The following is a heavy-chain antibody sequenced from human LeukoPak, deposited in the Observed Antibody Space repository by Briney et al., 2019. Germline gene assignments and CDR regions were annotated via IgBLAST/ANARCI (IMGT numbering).Heavy chain of an antibody. Sequence: GGSLRLSCAASGFTFSDYYMSWIRQAPGKGLEWVSYISSSSSYTNYADSVKGRFTISRDNAKNSLYLQMNSLRAEDTAVYYCARRIVPAAFGYWAQGTLVAVSS. CDR3: ARRIVPAAFGY. CDR2: ISSSSSYT. J-gene: IGHJ4*02. V-gene: IGHV3-11*06. CDR1: GFTFSDYY. D-gene: IGHD2-2*01.